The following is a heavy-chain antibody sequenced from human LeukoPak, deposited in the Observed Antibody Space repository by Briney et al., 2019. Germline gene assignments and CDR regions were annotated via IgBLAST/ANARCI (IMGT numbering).Heavy chain of an antibody. CDR3: STDWIVRGVFFDY. V-gene: IGHV1-24*01. CDR1: GSTLTDLT. J-gene: IGHJ4*02. D-gene: IGHD3-10*01. CDR2: FDPEDGET. Sequence: ASVTLSRKVSGSTLTDLTMHWFRQAPGQGLGWMGGFDPEDGETINAHKFQGRVSMTEYTSNNTNYMDLRRLRSVATAASSCSTDWIVRGVFFDYWGQGNLVTVSS.